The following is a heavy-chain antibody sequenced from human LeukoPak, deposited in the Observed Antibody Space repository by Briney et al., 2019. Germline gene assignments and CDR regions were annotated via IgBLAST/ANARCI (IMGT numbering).Heavy chain of an antibody. Sequence: GRSLRLSCAASGFTFDDYAMHWVRQAPGKGLEWVSGISWNSGSIGYADSVKGRFTISRDNAKNSLYLQMNSLRAEDTAVYYCAREEQGIAVPFDYWGQGTLVTVSS. D-gene: IGHD6-19*01. J-gene: IGHJ4*02. CDR2: ISWNSGSI. CDR3: AREEQGIAVPFDY. CDR1: GFTFDDYA. V-gene: IGHV3-9*01.